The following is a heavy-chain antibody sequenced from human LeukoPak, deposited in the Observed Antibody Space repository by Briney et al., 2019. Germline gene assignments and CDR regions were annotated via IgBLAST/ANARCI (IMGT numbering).Heavy chain of an antibody. D-gene: IGHD3-10*01. CDR2: INPNGDDT. J-gene: IGHJ4*02. V-gene: IGHV1-2*02. CDR1: GYTFSGHY. CDR3: ATDPQNPGIYYDY. Sequence: ASVRVSCKASGYTFSGHYMHWVRQAPGQGLEWMGWINPNGDDTNYAQKFQGRVTMTRDTSISTAYMELNRLRADDTALYYCATDPQNPGIYYDYWGQGTLVTVSS.